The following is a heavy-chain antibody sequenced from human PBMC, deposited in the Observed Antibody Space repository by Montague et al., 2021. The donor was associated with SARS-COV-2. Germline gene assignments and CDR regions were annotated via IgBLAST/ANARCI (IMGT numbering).Heavy chain of an antibody. D-gene: IGHD2-2*01. CDR1: GGSISSSSYY. Sequence: SETLSLTCTVSGGSISSSSYYWGWIRQPPGKGLEWIGSIYYSGSTYYNPSLKSRVTISVDTSKNQFSLKLSSVTAADTAVYYCASNGGVSSITIYYYGMDVWGQGTTVTVSS. V-gene: IGHV4-39*07. CDR3: ASNGGVSSITIYYYGMDV. CDR2: IYYSGST. J-gene: IGHJ6*02.